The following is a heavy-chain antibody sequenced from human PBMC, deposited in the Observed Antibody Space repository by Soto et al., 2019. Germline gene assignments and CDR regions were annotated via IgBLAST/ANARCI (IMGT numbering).Heavy chain of an antibody. D-gene: IGHD6-13*01. CDR2: IGGGDGST. J-gene: IGHJ3*02. V-gene: IGHV3-23*01. CDR1: GFTFINYA. Sequence: EVQLLESGGGLVQPWGSLRLSCAASGFTFINYAMSWVRQAPGKGLEWVSTIGGGDGSTYYADSVKGRFTISRDNSNSALYLQMNSLRVGDTAIYYCAKGILVKPPGTRTFDIWGQGTMVIVSS. CDR3: AKGILVKPPGTRTFDI.